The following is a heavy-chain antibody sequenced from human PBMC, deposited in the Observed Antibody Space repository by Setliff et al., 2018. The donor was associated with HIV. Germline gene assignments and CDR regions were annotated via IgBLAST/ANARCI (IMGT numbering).Heavy chain of an antibody. CDR3: ARVTRVTDCSSTSCSYWYFDL. D-gene: IGHD2-2*01. V-gene: IGHV4-61*09. Sequence: LSLTCTVSGGSIRSGSYYWSWIRQLAGKGLEWIGHIYTSGSTNYNPSLKSRVTISVDTSKNQFSLKLGSVTAADTAVYHCARVTRVTDCSSTSCSYWYFDLWGRGTLVTVSS. J-gene: IGHJ2*01. CDR2: IYTSGST. CDR1: GGSIRSGSYY.